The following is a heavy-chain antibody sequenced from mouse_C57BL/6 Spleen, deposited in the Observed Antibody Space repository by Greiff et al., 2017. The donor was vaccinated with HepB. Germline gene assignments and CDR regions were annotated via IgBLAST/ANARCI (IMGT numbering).Heavy chain of an antibody. D-gene: IGHD2-2*01. CDR3: ARGLPYFDY. CDR2: IYPGDGDT. Sequence: VQLQQSGPELVKPGASVKISCKASGYAFSSSWMNWVKQRPGKGLEWIGRIYPGDGDTNYNGKFKGKATLTADKSSSTAYMQLSSLTSEDSAVYFCARGLPYFDYWGQCTTLTVSS. V-gene: IGHV1-82*01. J-gene: IGHJ2*01. CDR1: GYAFSSSW.